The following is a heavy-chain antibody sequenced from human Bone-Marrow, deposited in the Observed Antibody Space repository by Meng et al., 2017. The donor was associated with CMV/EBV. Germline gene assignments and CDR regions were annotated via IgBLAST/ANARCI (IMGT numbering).Heavy chain of an antibody. CDR2: IRYDGSNK. J-gene: IGHJ4*02. V-gene: IGHV3-30*02. Sequence: GESLKISCAASGFTFSTYSMNWVRQAPGKGLEWVAFIRYDGSNKYYADSVKGRFTISRDNSKNTLYLQMNSLRAEDTAVYYCAKSMYCSGGSCYPLDYWGQGTLVTVSS. D-gene: IGHD2-15*01. CDR3: AKSMYCSGGSCYPLDY. CDR1: GFTFSTYS.